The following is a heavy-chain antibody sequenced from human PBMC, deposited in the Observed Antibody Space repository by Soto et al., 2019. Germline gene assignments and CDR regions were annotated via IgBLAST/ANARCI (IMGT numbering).Heavy chain of an antibody. J-gene: IGHJ6*02. V-gene: IGHV1-2*04. D-gene: IGHD2-15*01. CDR3: ARESAYCSGGSCYPPYYYYGMDV. Sequence: GASVKVSCKASGYTFTGYYMHWVRQAPGQGLEWMGWINPNSGGTNYAQKFQGWVTMTRDTSISTAYMELSRLRSDDTAVYYCARESAYCSGGSCYPPYYYYGMDVWGQGTTGTVSS. CDR2: INPNSGGT. CDR1: GYTFTGYY.